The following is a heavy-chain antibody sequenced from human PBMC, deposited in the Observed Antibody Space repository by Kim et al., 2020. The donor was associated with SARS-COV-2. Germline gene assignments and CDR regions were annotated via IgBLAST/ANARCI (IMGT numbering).Heavy chain of an antibody. CDR1: GFTFSSYG. CDR3: AKELGDVLGGFYNRFD. Sequence: GGSLRLSCLASGFTFSSYGMSWVRQAPGKGLEWVSDIGYSGGSIFYPDSVRGRFTISSDNSKNTLYLHMNSLGADDTAVYSCAKELGDVLGGFYNRFD. CDR2: IGYSGGSI. J-gene: IGHJ4*01. V-gene: IGHV3-23*01. D-gene: IGHD3-9*01.